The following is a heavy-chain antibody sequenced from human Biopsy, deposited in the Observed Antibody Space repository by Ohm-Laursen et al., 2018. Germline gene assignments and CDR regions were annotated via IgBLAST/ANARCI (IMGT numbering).Heavy chain of an antibody. Sequence: ASVKVSCKPSGYLFINYGISWVRQAPGQGLEWLGWISTYNGNTNYAQKFRGRVTMTTDKPTSTAYVELRSLRSDDTAVYYCARTVDTVVVTPSDHWGQGTLVTVSS. CDR2: ISTYNGNT. V-gene: IGHV1-18*01. J-gene: IGHJ4*02. CDR1: GYLFINYG. CDR3: ARTVDTVVVTPSDH. D-gene: IGHD5-18*01.